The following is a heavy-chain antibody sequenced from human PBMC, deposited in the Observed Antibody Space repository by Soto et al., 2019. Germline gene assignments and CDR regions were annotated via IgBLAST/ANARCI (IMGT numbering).Heavy chain of an antibody. CDR1: GGTFSSYT. V-gene: IGHV1-46*01. D-gene: IGHD2-21*02. J-gene: IGHJ3*02. Sequence: ASVKVSCKASGGTFSSYTISWVRQAPGQGLEWMGRINPSGGSTSYAQKFQGRVTMTRDTSTSTVYMELSSLRSEDTAVYYCAREGCGGDCYEDDAFDIWGQGTMVTVSS. CDR3: AREGCGGDCYEDDAFDI. CDR2: INPSGGST.